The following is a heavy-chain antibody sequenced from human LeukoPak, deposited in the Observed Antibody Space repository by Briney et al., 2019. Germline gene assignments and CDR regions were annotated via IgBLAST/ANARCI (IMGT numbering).Heavy chain of an antibody. CDR1: GFTFSTYA. J-gene: IGHJ4*02. Sequence: AGSLTLSCAASGFTFSTYAMYWVRQAPGKGLEWVSSISGSGGSTYYADSVKGRFTISRDNSKHTLYLQINSLRAEDTALYYCAKDRTSAWNCFDSWGPENLGSVSS. CDR3: AKDRTSAWNCFDS. D-gene: IGHD6-19*01. CDR2: ISGSGGST. V-gene: IGHV3-23*01.